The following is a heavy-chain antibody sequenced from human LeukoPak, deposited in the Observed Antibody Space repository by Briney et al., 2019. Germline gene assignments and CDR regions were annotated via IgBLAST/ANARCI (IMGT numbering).Heavy chain of an antibody. J-gene: IGHJ6*03. V-gene: IGHV3-30*02. D-gene: IGHD6-6*01. CDR2: IRFDGSNE. Sequence: GGSLRLSCAASGFTLSSYGVHWVRQAPGKGLEWVAFIRFDGSNENYADSVKGRFTISRDTSKNTLYLQMNSLRAEDTAVYYCAKDQYSSSLVPQNMDVWGKGTTVTVSS. CDR1: GFTLSSYG. CDR3: AKDQYSSSLVPQNMDV.